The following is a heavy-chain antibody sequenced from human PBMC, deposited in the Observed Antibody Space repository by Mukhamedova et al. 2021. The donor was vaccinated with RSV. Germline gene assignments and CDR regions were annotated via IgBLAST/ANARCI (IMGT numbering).Heavy chain of an antibody. V-gene: IGHV3-21*04. CDR2: SRSDYI. D-gene: IGHD1-26*01. CDR3: ARGPSGSYKDYFDY. Sequence: SRSDYIYYADSVRGRFTISRDNAKNSLYLQMNTLRAEDTVVYYCARGPSGSYKDYFDYWGQGTLVTVPS. J-gene: IGHJ4*02.